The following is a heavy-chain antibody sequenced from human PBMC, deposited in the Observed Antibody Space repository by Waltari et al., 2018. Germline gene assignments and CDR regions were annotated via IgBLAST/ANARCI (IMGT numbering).Heavy chain of an antibody. CDR2: IYTSGST. CDR3: ARDRGELGYCSSTSCSYYYYYGMDV. J-gene: IGHJ6*02. V-gene: IGHV4-4*07. Sequence: QVQLQESGPGLVKPSETLSLTCTVSGGSISSYYWSWIRQPAGKGLEWIGRIYTSGSTKDNPSLKGRVTMSVDTSKNQFSLKLSSVTAADTAVDYCARDRGELGYCSSTSCSYYYYYGMDVWGQGTTVTVSS. D-gene: IGHD2-2*01. CDR1: GGSISSYY.